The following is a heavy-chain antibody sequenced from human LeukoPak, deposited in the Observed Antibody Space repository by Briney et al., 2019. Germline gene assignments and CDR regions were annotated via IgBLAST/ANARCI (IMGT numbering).Heavy chain of an antibody. CDR2: IIPIFGTA. Sequence: GSSVKVSCKASGGTFISYAISWVRQAPGQGLEWMGRIIPIFGTANYAQKFQGRVTITTDESTSTAYMELSSLRSENTAVYYCATTHYYYYYYMDVWGKGTTVTVSS. V-gene: IGHV1-69*05. CDR1: GGTFISYA. J-gene: IGHJ6*03. D-gene: IGHD2-15*01. CDR3: ATTHYYYYYYMDV.